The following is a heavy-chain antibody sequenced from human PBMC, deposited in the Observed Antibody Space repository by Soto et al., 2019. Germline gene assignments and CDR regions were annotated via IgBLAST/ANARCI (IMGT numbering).Heavy chain of an antibody. J-gene: IGHJ3*02. Sequence: QVQLVQSGAEVKKPGASVQVSCKASGYTFTGYYMHWVRQAPGQGLEWMGWINTNSGGTNYAQKFQGWVTMTRETSISTAYMELSRLRSDDTAVYYFSRVYSGYQGDAFDIWGQGTMVTVSS. CDR2: INTNSGGT. CDR1: GYTFTGYY. CDR3: SRVYSGYQGDAFDI. V-gene: IGHV1-2*04. D-gene: IGHD5-12*01.